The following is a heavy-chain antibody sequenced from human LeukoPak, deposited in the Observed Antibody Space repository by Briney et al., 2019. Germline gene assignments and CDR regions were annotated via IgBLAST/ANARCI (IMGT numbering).Heavy chain of an antibody. V-gene: IGHV3-23*01. D-gene: IGHD3-10*01. CDR1: GFTFNNFV. CDR2: ISGSGGST. J-gene: IGHJ4*02. Sequence: GGSLRLSCAASGFTFNNFVMSWVRQAPGKGLEWVSGISGSGGSTYYADFLKGRFTISRDNSKNTLYLQMNSLRGEDTAVYYCANTQTMIRGVGFDYWGRGTLVTVSS. CDR3: ANTQTMIRGVGFDY.